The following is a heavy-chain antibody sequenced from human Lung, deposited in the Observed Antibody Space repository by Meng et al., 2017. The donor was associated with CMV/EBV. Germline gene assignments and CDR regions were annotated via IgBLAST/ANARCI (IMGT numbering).Heavy chain of an antibody. CDR3: ARVGYCTTTNCYGDYFDY. Sequence: FSRYSINWVRQAPGKGLEWVSSISASSSYIFYSDSVKGRFTISRDNAKNSLYLQMNNLRPEDTAVYYCARVGYCTTTNCYGDYFDYWGQGTLVTVSS. CDR2: ISASSSYI. CDR1: FSRYS. D-gene: IGHD2-2*03. V-gene: IGHV3-21*01. J-gene: IGHJ4*02.